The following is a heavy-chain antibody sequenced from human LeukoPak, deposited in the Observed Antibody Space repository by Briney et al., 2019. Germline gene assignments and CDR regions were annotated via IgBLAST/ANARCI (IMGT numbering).Heavy chain of an antibody. V-gene: IGHV4-34*01. CDR1: GGSFSGYY. Sequence: SETLSLTCAVYGGSFSGYYWSWIRQPPGKGLEWIGEINHSGSTNYNPSLKSRVTISVDTSKNQFSLKLSSVTAADTAVYYCARHGTRYCSSTSCYHWRIAAFYYWGQGTLVTVSS. CDR2: INHSGST. J-gene: IGHJ4*02. D-gene: IGHD2-2*01. CDR3: ARHGTRYCSSTSCYHWRIAAFYY.